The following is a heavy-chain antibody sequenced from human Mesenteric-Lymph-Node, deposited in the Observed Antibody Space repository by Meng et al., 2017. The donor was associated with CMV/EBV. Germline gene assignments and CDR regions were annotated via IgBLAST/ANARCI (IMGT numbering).Heavy chain of an antibody. CDR2: INWNGGST. J-gene: IGHJ4*02. V-gene: IGHV3-20*03. CDR3: ARGLGVAAAGTGGDY. D-gene: IGHD6-13*01. Sequence: SGFTLYDYGMVWVRQAPGKGLEWVSGINWNGGSTGYADSVKGRFTISRDNAKNSLYLQMNSLRAEDTALYYCARGLGVAAAGTGGDYWGQGTLVTVSS. CDR1: GFTLYDYG.